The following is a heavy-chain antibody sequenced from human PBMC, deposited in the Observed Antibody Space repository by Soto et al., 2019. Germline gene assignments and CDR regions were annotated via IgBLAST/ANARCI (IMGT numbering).Heavy chain of an antibody. J-gene: IGHJ5*02. D-gene: IGHD1-7*01. Sequence: TSVKVTCKASGFTFTSSAVQWVRQARVQRLEWIGWIVVCSGNTNYSQKFQERVTITRDMSTSTAYMELSSLRSEDTAVYYCAAGGARLELTKYWFDPWGQGTLVTVSS. V-gene: IGHV1-58*01. CDR3: AAGGARLELTKYWFDP. CDR2: IVVCSGNT. CDR1: GFTFTSSA.